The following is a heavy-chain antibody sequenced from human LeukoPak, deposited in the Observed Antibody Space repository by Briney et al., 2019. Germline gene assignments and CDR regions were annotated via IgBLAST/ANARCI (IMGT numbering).Heavy chain of an antibody. J-gene: IGHJ3*01. CDR2: INHSGST. D-gene: IGHD5-18*01. Sequence: SETLSLTCAVYGGSFSGYHWSWIRQPPGKGLEWIGEINHSGSTNYNPSLKSRVTISVDTSKNQFSLKLSSVTAADTAVYYCARLLEPKHIAMATGAFDVWGQGTLVTVSS. V-gene: IGHV4-34*01. CDR3: ARLLEPKHIAMATGAFDV. CDR1: GGSFSGYH.